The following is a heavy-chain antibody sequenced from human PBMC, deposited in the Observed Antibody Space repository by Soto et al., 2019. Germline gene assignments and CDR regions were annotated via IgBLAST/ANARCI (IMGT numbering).Heavy chain of an antibody. CDR1: GGSISSSSYY. CDR2: IYYSGST. Sequence: QLQLQESGPGLVKPSETLSLTCTVSGGSISSSSYYWGWIRQPPGKGLEWIGSIYYSGSTYYNPSLKSRVTISVDTSKNQFSLKLSSVTAADTAVYYCASTVDSAAYGMDVWGQGTTVTVSS. J-gene: IGHJ6*02. CDR3: ASTVDSAAYGMDV. V-gene: IGHV4-39*01. D-gene: IGHD2-15*01.